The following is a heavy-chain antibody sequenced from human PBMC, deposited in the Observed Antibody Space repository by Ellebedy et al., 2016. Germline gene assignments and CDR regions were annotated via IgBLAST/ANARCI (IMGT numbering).Heavy chain of an antibody. CDR1: GYSFTSYW. V-gene: IGHV5-51*01. CDR2: IYPGDSDT. Sequence: KVSXXGSGYSFTSYWIGWVRQMPGKGLEWMGIIYPGDSDTRYSPSFQGQVTISADKSISTAYLQWSSLKASDTAMYYCARQVEMATIDYWGQGTLVTVSS. CDR3: ARQVEMATIDY. J-gene: IGHJ4*02. D-gene: IGHD5-24*01.